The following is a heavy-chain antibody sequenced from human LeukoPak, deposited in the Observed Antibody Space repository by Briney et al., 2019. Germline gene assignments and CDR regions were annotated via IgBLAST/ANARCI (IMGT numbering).Heavy chain of an antibody. V-gene: IGHV4-39*01. D-gene: IGHD4-17*01. Sequence: SETLSLTCTVSGGSISSSSYYWGWIRQPPGKGLEWIGSIYYSGSTYYNPSLKSRVTISVDTSKNQFSLKLSPVTAADTAVYYCARRATAGDYVGWFDPWGQGTLVTVSS. J-gene: IGHJ5*02. CDR3: ARRATAGDYVGWFDP. CDR2: IYYSGST. CDR1: GGSISSSSYY.